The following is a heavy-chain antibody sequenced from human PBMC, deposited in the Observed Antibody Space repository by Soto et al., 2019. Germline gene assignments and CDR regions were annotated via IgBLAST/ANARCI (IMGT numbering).Heavy chain of an antibody. J-gene: IGHJ5*02. V-gene: IGHV1-18*01. CDR1: GYTFTSYG. CDR3: ARVTVVVVAATRVPNWFAP. D-gene: IGHD2-15*01. CDR2: ISAYNGNT. Sequence: ASVKVSCKASGYTFTSYGISWVRQAPGQGLEWMGWISAYNGNTNYAQKLQGRVTMTTDTSTSTAYMELRSLRSDDTAVYHCARVTVVVVAATRVPNWFAPWGQGTLVTVSS.